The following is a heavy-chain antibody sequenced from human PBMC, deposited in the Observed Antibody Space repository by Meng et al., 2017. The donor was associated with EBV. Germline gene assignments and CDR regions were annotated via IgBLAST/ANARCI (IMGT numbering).Heavy chain of an antibody. Sequence: VQLGQSAAEAKKPGSSVKVSCKTSGGPFRYYAISWVRQAPGQGLEWLGGFLPRLGAPNYAQKFHGRVKIPADESTSTHYMDLSSLRSEDTAIYYCASESGRGYTPDYWGQGTLVTVSS. CDR3: ASESGRGYTPDY. CDR2: FLPRLGAP. V-gene: IGHV1-69*01. J-gene: IGHJ4*02. CDR1: GGPFRYYA. D-gene: IGHD3-10*01.